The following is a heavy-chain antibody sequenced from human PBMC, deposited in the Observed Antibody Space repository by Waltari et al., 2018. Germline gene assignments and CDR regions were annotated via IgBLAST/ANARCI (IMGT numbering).Heavy chain of an antibody. Sequence: QIQIMQSGAEVKKPGASVKVSCPASGYTFPAYYLHWARQAPGQGLEWMGWINSNTGGADCAQSFQGRVTVTRDTSISTVYMELSGLKSDDTAVYYCAREALGGTKAFDMWGQGTMVTVSS. D-gene: IGHD1-7*01. V-gene: IGHV1-2*02. CDR2: INSNTGGA. CDR3: AREALGGTKAFDM. J-gene: IGHJ3*02. CDR1: GYTFPAYY.